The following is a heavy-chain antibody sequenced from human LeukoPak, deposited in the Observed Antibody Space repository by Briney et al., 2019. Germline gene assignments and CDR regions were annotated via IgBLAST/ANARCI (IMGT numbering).Heavy chain of an antibody. Sequence: GGSLRLSCAASGFTFSSFAMNWVRQAPGKGLEWVAVIWYDGSNKYYADSVKGRFTISRDNSKNTLYLQMNSLRAEDTAVYYCASTLGYCSGGSCHLTGAFDIWAKGQWSPSLQ. CDR1: GFTFSSFA. J-gene: IGHJ3*02. CDR2: IWYDGSNK. CDR3: ASTLGYCSGGSCHLTGAFDI. D-gene: IGHD2-15*01. V-gene: IGHV3-33*08.